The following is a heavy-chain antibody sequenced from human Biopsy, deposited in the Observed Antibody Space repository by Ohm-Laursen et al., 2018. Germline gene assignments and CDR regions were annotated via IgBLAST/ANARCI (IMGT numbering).Heavy chain of an antibody. CDR1: GGSISSYY. D-gene: IGHD2-21*02. V-gene: IGHV4-59*01. CDR3: ARDDAVTVIRGLYY. Sequence: SETLSLTCALSGGSISSYYWNWIRQPPGKGLVWIGYIYYSGTTDYSPSLKSRVTISIDKSKNQFFLKLSSVTAEDTAVYYCARDDAVTVIRGLYYWGQGALVTVSS. J-gene: IGHJ4*02. CDR2: IYYSGTT.